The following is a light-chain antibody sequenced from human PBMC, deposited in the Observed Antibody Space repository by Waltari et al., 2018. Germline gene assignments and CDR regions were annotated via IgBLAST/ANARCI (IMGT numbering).Light chain of an antibody. Sequence: EIVLTQSPGTLSLSPGERATLSCRASQSVSSSYLAWYQHKPGQAPRLGSYGASSRAAGSPDRLSGSWSGTDFTLTISRLEPEDFAVYYCQQYGTSPPLTFGGGTKVEIK. CDR2: GAS. V-gene: IGKV3-20*01. CDR1: QSVSSSY. CDR3: QQYGTSPPLT. J-gene: IGKJ4*01.